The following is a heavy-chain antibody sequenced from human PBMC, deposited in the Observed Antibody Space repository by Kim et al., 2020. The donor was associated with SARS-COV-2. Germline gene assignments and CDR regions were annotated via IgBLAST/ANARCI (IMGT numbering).Heavy chain of an antibody. D-gene: IGHD3-16*02. CDR3: ARDLSPYYGMDV. Sequence: GGSLRLSCAASGFTFSSYGMHWVRQAPGKGLEWVAVIWYDGSNKYYADSVKGRFTISRDNSKNTLYLQMNSLRAEDTAVYYCARDLSPYYGMDVWGQGPTVTVSS. CDR2: IWYDGSNK. V-gene: IGHV3-33*01. J-gene: IGHJ6*02. CDR1: GFTFSSYG.